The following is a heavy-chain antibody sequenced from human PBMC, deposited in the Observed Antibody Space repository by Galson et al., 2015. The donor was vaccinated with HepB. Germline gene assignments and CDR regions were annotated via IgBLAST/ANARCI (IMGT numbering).Heavy chain of an antibody. J-gene: IGHJ6*02. CDR1: GYTFTGYY. CDR2: INPNSGGT. Sequence: SVKVSCKASGYTFTGYYMHWVRQAPGQGLERMGWINPNSGGTNYAQKFQGWVTMTRDTSISTAYMELSSLRSEDTAVYYCARDVRGISGSTRGVEYGMDVWGQGTTVTVSS. V-gene: IGHV1-2*04. CDR3: ARDVRGISGSTRGVEYGMDV. D-gene: IGHD3-10*02.